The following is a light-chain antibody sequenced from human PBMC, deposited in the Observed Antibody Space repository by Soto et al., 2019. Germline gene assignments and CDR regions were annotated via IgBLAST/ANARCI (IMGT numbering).Light chain of an antibody. V-gene: IGLV3-1*01. CDR3: QAWDSSTLV. J-gene: IGLJ2*01. CDR2: QDS. Sequence: SYELTQPPSVSVSPGQTASITCSGDKLGDKYACWYQQKPGQYPVLVIYQDSKRPSGIPARFSGSNSGNTATLTISGTKAMDEADYYCQAWDSSTLVFGGWTKLTVL. CDR1: KLGDKY.